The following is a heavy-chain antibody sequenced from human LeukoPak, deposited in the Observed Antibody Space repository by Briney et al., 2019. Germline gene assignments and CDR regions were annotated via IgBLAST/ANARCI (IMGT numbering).Heavy chain of an antibody. V-gene: IGHV4-30-4*01. J-gene: IGHJ4*02. Sequence: SETLSLTCTVSGGSISSSSYYWSWIRQPPGKGLEWIGYIYYSGSTYYNPSLKSRVTISVDTSKNQFSLKLSSVTAADTAVYYCARDLADCSGGSCYDNWGQGTLVTVSS. CDR2: IYYSGST. CDR1: GGSISSSSYY. D-gene: IGHD2-15*01. CDR3: ARDLADCSGGSCYDN.